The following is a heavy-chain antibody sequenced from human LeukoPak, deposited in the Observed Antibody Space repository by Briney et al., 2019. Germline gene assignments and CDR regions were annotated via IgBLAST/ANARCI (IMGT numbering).Heavy chain of an antibody. J-gene: IGHJ4*02. CDR3: ARRGFITIFGVVTQYYFDY. CDR1: GFTFSSYW. D-gene: IGHD3-3*01. CDR2: IKQDGSEK. V-gene: IGHV3-7*01. Sequence: PGGSLRLSCAASGFTFSSYWMSWVRQAPGKGLEWVANIKQDGSEKYYVDSVKGRFTISRDNAKNSLYLQMNSLRAEETAVYYCARRGFITIFGVVTQYYFDYWGQGTLVTVSS.